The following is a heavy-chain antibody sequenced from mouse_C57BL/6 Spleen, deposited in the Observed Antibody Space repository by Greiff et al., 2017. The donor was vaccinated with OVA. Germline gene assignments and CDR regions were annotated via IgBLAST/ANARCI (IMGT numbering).Heavy chain of an antibody. Sequence: VQLQQSGAELVRPGTSVKVSCKASGYAFTNYLIAWVKQRPGQGLEWIGVINPGSGGPNYNEKFKGKATLTTDKSSSTAYMQRISLTSEVSAVYFCARREVRGGFDDWGQGTTLTVSS. CDR2: INPGSGGP. V-gene: IGHV1-54*01. J-gene: IGHJ2*01. CDR1: GYAFTNYL. CDR3: ARREVRGGFDD.